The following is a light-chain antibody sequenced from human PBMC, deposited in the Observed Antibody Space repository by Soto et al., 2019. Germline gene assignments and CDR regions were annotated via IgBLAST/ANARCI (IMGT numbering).Light chain of an antibody. J-gene: IGLJ2*01. V-gene: IGLV4-60*03. CDR1: SGHSSYI. CDR2: LEGSGSY. Sequence: QLVLTQSSSASASLGSSVKLTCTLSSGHSSYIIAWHQQQPGKAPRYLMKLEGSGSYNKGSGVPDRFSGSSSGADRYLTISNLQSEDEADYSCETWDSNTLVFGGGTKLTVL. CDR3: ETWDSNTLV.